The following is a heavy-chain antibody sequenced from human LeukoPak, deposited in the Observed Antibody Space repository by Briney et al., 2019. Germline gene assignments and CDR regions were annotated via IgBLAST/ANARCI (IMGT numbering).Heavy chain of an antibody. CDR3: AKDIGRWLARDYFDY. J-gene: IGHJ4*02. D-gene: IGHD6-19*01. Sequence: PGGSLRLSCAASGFTFYSYWMHWVRQAPGKGLVWVSCINGDGSTSNYADSVKGRFTISRDNAKNTLYLQMNSLRAEDTALYYCAKDIGRWLARDYFDYWGQGTLVTVSS. CDR2: INGDGSTS. V-gene: IGHV3-74*01. CDR1: GFTFYSYW.